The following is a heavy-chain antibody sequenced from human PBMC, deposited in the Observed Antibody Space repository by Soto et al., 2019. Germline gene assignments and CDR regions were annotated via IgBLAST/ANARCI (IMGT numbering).Heavy chain of an antibody. Sequence: ASVKVSCKASGYTFTSYAMHWVRQAPGQRLEWMGWINAGNGNTKYSQKFQGRVTITRDTSASTAYMELSSLRSEDTAVYYGARDRAPATNHWFAPWXQGTLVTVSS. D-gene: IGHD2-2*01. CDR2: INAGNGNT. CDR1: GYTFTSYA. V-gene: IGHV1-3*01. J-gene: IGHJ5*02. CDR3: ARDRAPATNHWFAP.